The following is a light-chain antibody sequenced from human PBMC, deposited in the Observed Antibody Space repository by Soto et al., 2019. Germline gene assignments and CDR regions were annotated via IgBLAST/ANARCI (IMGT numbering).Light chain of an antibody. V-gene: IGKV3-11*01. CDR3: QQRAHWPPLT. Sequence: VLSESAATLSLSPGERATLSCRVSQSVNYNLAWYQQKPGQAPRLLIYDISNSATCIPARFSGSGAGADFTLTISSRVPEDFAGYYCQQRAHWPPLTFGQGTRVEI. CDR1: QSVNYN. CDR2: DIS. J-gene: IGKJ5*01.